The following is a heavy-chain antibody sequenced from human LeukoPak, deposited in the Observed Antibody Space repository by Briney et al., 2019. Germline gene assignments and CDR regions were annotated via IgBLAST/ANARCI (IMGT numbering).Heavy chain of an antibody. V-gene: IGHV3-74*01. CDR1: GFTFRSHW. D-gene: IGHD5-18*01. J-gene: IGHJ4*02. Sequence: GGSLRLSCAASGFTFRSHWMHWVRQAPGKGLVWVSRINSDGSDTSYADSVKGRFTISRDNSKNTLYLQMNSLRAEDTAVYYCARDQDTAMVGSADTFDYWGQGTLVTVSS. CDR2: INSDGSDT. CDR3: ARDQDTAMVGSADTFDY.